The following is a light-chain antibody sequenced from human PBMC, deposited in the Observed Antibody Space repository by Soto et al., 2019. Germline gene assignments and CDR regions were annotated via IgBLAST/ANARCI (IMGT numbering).Light chain of an antibody. V-gene: IGKV3-11*01. Sequence: EIVLTQSPATLSLSPGERATLSCRASQSVSSYLAWYQQKPGQAPRLLIYDASNRATGIPARFSGSGSGTDFTLTISSLEPEDFAVYYCQQRSNGWTVGQGTKVEIK. CDR3: QQRSNGWT. CDR1: QSVSSY. J-gene: IGKJ1*01. CDR2: DAS.